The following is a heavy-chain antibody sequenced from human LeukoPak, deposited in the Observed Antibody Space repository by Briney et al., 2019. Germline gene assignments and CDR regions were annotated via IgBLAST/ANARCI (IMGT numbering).Heavy chain of an antibody. CDR3: ARDGPAGNGSPLDY. Sequence: QPGGSLRLSCAASEFSLGSNYMTWVRQAPGKGLEWVSLIYSGGSTYYADSVKGRFTISRDNSKNTLYLQMNSLRAEDTAVYHCARDGPAGNGSPLDYWGQGTLVTVPS. D-gene: IGHD3-10*01. CDR2: IYSGGST. J-gene: IGHJ4*02. V-gene: IGHV3-66*01. CDR1: EFSLGSNY.